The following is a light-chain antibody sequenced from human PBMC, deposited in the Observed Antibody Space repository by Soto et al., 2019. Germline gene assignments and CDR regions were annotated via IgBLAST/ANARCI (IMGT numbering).Light chain of an antibody. CDR1: QYISTY. CDR3: QQPYSTVRT. Sequence: DIQMTQSPSSLSASVGDRVSITCRASQYISTYLNWYQQKPGKAPKLLIYAASNLQSGVPSRFSGSGSGTEFTLTISSLQPEDFAPYYCQQPYSTVRTFGQGTKVDIK. V-gene: IGKV1-39*01. J-gene: IGKJ1*01. CDR2: AAS.